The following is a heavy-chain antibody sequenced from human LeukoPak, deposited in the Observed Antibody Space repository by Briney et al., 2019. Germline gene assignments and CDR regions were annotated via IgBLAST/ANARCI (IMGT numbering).Heavy chain of an antibody. D-gene: IGHD4-17*01. Sequence: GGSLRLSCAASGFTFSNAWMSWVRQAPGKGLEWVGRIKSKTDGGTTDYAAPVKGRFTISRDDSKNTLYLQMNSLKTEDTAVYYRTTGESGSGQIAYGDYGAYFDYWGQGTLVTVSS. J-gene: IGHJ4*02. CDR2: IKSKTDGGTT. CDR1: GFTFSNAW. CDR3: TTGESGSGQIAYGDYGAYFDY. V-gene: IGHV3-15*01.